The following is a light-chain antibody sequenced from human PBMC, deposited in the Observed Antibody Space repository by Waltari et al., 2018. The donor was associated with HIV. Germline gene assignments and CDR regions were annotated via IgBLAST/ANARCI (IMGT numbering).Light chain of an antibody. V-gene: IGLV2-14*01. CDR3: TSYISGTSPV. CDR2: EVT. Sequence: QSALTQPASVSGSPGQSITISWDLNDNEYVSWYQRHPGKAPKVIIYEVTNRPSGLSNRFSGSKSGNTATLTISGLQPEDEAYYFCTSYISGTSPVFGRGTRVTVL. J-gene: IGLJ2*01. CDR1: LNDNEY.